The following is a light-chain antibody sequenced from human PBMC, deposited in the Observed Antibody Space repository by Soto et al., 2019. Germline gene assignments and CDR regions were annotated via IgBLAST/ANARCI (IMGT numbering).Light chain of an antibody. CDR3: SSYTYSNTHV. CDR2: DVS. CDR1: SSDVGGYNY. Sequence: QSVLTQPASVSGSPGQSITISCTGTSSDVGGYNYVSWHQQHPGKVPKLIIYDVSSRPSGVSIRFSGSKSGNTASLTISGLQAEDEADYYCSSYTYSNTHVFGRGTKVTVL. J-gene: IGLJ1*01. V-gene: IGLV2-14*01.